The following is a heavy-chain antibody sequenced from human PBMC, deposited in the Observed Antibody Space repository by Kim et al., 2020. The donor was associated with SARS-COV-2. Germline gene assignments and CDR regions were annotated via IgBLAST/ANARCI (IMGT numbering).Heavy chain of an antibody. CDR1: GFTFSDYY. CDR2: ISSSGSTI. J-gene: IGHJ2*01. Sequence: GGSLRLSCAASGFTFSDYYMSWIRQAPGKGLEWVSYISSSGSTIYYADSVKGRFTISTDNAKNSLYLQMNSLRAEDTAVYYCARARLSGYFDLWGRGTLVTVSS. D-gene: IGHD2-8*01. V-gene: IGHV3-11*04. CDR3: ARARLSGYFDL.